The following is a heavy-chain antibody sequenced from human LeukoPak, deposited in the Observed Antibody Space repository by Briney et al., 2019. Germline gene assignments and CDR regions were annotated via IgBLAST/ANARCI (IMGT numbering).Heavy chain of an antibody. V-gene: IGHV3-23*01. Sequence: GGSLRLSCAATGFTFSSYAMSWVRQAPGKGLEWVSAISVSGGSTYYADSVKGRFTISRDNSKNTLYLQMNSLRAEDTAIYYCAKGRVIVLMVFDYWGQGTLVTVSS. CDR3: AKGRVIVLMVFDY. D-gene: IGHD2-8*01. J-gene: IGHJ4*02. CDR2: ISVSGGST. CDR1: GFTFSSYA.